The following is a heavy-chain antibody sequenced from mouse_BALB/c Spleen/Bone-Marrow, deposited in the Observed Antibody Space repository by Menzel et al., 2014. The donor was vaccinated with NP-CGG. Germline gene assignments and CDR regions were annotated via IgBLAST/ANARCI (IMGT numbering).Heavy chain of an antibody. CDR1: GFSLSDYG. CDR3: AKHRSVYPYAMDY. V-gene: IGHV2-6-5*01. Sequence: QVQLKQSGPGLVAPSQSLSITCTVSGFSLSDYGVSWIRQSPGKGLEWLGVIWGGGKEYYNSVLKSRLSINKDNSKSXVFLKMYSLQTDDTAIYYCAKHRSVYPYAMDYWGQGTSVTVSS. J-gene: IGHJ4*01. CDR2: IWGGGKE. D-gene: IGHD2-10*02.